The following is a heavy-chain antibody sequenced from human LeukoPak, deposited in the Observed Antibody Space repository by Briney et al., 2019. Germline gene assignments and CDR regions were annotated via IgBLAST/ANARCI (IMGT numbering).Heavy chain of an antibody. J-gene: IGHJ4*02. CDR3: AKAFAAPLWFGESFDF. CDR2: IYSGGST. CDR1: GFSVSSNY. Sequence: PGGSLRLSCAVSGFSVSSNYMHWVRQAPGKGLEWVSVIYSGGSTYYADSVKGRFTISRDNSKNTLFVQMNSLRAEDTAVYYCAKAFAAPLWFGESFDFRGQGTLVTVSS. V-gene: IGHV3-53*01. D-gene: IGHD3-10*01.